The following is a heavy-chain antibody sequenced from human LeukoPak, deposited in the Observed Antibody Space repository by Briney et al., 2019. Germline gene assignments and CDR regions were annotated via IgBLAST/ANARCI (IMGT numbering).Heavy chain of an antibody. CDR1: GGSISSGGYY. D-gene: IGHD5-12*01. CDR2: IYYSGST. V-gene: IGHV4-31*03. Sequence: SQTLSLTCTVSGGSISSGGYYWSWIRQHPGTGLEWLGYIYYSGSTYYNPSLKSRVTISVDTSKNQFSLKLSSVTAADTAVYYCASEVIVATIWGNWFDPWGQGTLVTVSS. CDR3: ASEVIVATIWGNWFDP. J-gene: IGHJ5*02.